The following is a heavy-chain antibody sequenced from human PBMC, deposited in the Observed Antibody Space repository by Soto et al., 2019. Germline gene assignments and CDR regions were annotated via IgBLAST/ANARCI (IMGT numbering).Heavy chain of an antibody. Sequence: EVQLLESGGGLVQPGGSLRLSCAASGCTFSSYAMRWVRQAPGKGLEWVSAISGTGGTTYYADSVKGRFTISRDNSRNTLHLQMNSLRAEDTATYYCANFFVETGGSCGSPWSFHFWGQGTLVTVSS. J-gene: IGHJ4*02. CDR2: ISGTGGTT. D-gene: IGHD6-25*01. CDR3: ANFFVETGGSCGSPWSFHF. CDR1: GCTFSSYA. V-gene: IGHV3-23*01.